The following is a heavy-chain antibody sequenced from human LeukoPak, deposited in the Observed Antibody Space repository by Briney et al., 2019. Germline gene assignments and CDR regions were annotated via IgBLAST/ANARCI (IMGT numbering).Heavy chain of an antibody. D-gene: IGHD4-17*01. CDR1: GFTFSSYA. V-gene: IGHV3-23*01. CDR3: AKGTYYGDFLGSRLEPAFDI. CDR2: ISGSDGST. Sequence: GGSLRLSCAASGFTFSSYAMSWVHQAPGTGLEWVSSISGSDGSTSYTESVKGRFTISRDNSKNTLYLQMNSLRAEDTAVYYCAKGTYYGDFLGSRLEPAFDIWGQGTMVTVSS. J-gene: IGHJ3*02.